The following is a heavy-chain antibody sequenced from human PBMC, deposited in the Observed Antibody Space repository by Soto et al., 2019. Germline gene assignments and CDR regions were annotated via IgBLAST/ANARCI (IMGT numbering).Heavy chain of an antibody. J-gene: IGHJ1*01. CDR2: INPKNGGI. CDR1: GYTFTDFY. D-gene: IGHD1-20*01. V-gene: IGHV1-2*02. Sequence: ASVKVSCKSSGYTFTDFYIHWVRQVPGQGLEWVGWINPKNGGINYAQKFQGRVTMTRDTSVNTSYMDLTRLNFDDSAIYYCVRGRSVLYLDLWGRGTQVTVSS. CDR3: VRGRSVLYLDL.